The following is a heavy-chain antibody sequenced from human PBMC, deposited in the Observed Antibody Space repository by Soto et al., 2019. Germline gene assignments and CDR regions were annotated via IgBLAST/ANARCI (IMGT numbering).Heavy chain of an antibody. J-gene: IGHJ6*02. D-gene: IGHD3-10*01. CDR2: ISGSGGSA. CDR1: GFPFSTYA. CDR3: AKGGGSGSYYYGMDV. V-gene: IGHV3-23*01. Sequence: EVQLLQSGGGLLQPGGSLRLSCAASGFPFSTYAMSWVRQAPGKGLEWVSGISGSGGSAYYTESVRGRFTISRDNARNTLYLQMHSLSADDTALYYCAKGGGSGSYYYGMDVWGQGTTVTVSS.